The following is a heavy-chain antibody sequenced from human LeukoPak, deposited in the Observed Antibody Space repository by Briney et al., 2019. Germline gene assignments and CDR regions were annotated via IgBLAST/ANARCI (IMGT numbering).Heavy chain of an antibody. V-gene: IGHV4-30-2*01. CDR1: GGSISSGGYY. D-gene: IGHD5-24*01. CDR3: ARVGDGYKPAAY. CDR2: IYHSGST. J-gene: IGHJ4*02. Sequence: KTSETLSLTCTVSGGSISSGGYYWSWIRQPPGKGLEWIGYIYHSGSTYYNPSLKSRVTISVDTSKNQFSLKLSSVTAADTAVYYCARVGDGYKPAAYWGQGTLVTVSS.